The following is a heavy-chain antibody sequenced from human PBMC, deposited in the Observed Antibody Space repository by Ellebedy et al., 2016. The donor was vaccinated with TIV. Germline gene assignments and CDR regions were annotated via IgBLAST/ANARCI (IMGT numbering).Heavy chain of an antibody. Sequence: GESLKISCAVSGFTFSSYAMNWVRQAPGKGLEWVSSIGSGGGSPHYADSVKGRFTISTDDSRTTLFLQMNSLRAEDTAVYYCARAGSSGWEAYFDLWGRGTLVTVSS. CDR3: ARAGSSGWEAYFDL. D-gene: IGHD6-19*01. J-gene: IGHJ2*01. CDR1: GFTFSSYA. V-gene: IGHV3-23*01. CDR2: IGSGGGSP.